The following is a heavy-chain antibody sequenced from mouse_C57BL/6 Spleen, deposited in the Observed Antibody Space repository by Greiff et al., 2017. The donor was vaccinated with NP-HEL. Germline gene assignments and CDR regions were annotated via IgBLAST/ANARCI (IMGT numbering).Heavy chain of an antibody. CDR1: GFTFSSYA. CDR2: ISDGGSYT. V-gene: IGHV5-4*01. J-gene: IGHJ4*01. Sequence: EVHLVESGGGLVKPGGSLKLSCAASGFTFSSYAMSWVRQTPEKRLEWVATISDGGSYTYYPDNVKGRFTISRDNAKNNLYLQMSHLKSEDTAMYYCARETKYYYAMDYWGQGTSVTVSS. CDR3: ARETKYYYAMDY.